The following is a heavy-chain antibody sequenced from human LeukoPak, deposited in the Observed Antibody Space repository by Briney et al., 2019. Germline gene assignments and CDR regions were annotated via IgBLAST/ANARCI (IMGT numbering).Heavy chain of an antibody. V-gene: IGHV3-30*02. CDR1: GFTFSSYG. Sequence: TGGSLRLSCAASGFTFSSYGMHWVRQAPGKGLEWVAFIRYDGSNKYYADSVKGRFTISRDNSKNTLYLQMNSLRAEDTAVYYCAKDARYSSGWKSSDYWGQGTLVTVSS. D-gene: IGHD6-19*01. CDR3: AKDARYSSGWKSSDY. J-gene: IGHJ4*02. CDR2: IRYDGSNK.